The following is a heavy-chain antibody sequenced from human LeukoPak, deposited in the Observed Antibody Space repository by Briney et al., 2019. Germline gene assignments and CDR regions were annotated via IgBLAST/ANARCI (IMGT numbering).Heavy chain of an antibody. CDR1: GGSISSGGYS. J-gene: IGHJ4*02. D-gene: IGHD3-10*01. Sequence: PSETLSLTCAVSGGSISSGGYSWSWIRQPPGKGLEWIGYFYYSGSTYYNPSLKSRVTISVDTSKNQFSLKLSSVTAADTAVYYCARTPRYYGSGSYLAYWGQGTLVTVSS. CDR2: FYYSGST. V-gene: IGHV4-30-4*07. CDR3: ARTPRYYGSGSYLAY.